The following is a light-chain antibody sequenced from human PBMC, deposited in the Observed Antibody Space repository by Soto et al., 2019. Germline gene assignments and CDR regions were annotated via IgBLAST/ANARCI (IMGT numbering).Light chain of an antibody. CDR2: GAS. J-gene: IGKJ1*01. CDR3: QQYGDSPWT. Sequence: EIVLTQSPGTLSLSPGERATLSCRASQSVSNNYLAWYQQKPGQAPRLLIYGASSRATGIPDRFSGSASGTDFTLTISRLEPEDFAVYYCQQYGDSPWTFGQGTKVDI. V-gene: IGKV3-20*01. CDR1: QSVSNNY.